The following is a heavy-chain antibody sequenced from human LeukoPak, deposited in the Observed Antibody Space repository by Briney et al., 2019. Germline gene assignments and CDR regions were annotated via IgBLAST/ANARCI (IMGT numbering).Heavy chain of an antibody. CDR2: INWDSTST. Sequence: GGSLRLSCATSGFIFDHFGMNWVRQVPGKGLEWVSGINWDSTSTNYVDSVRGRFTISRDNAKNSLCLQMNSLRVEDTAFYYCARDLKYCTGGMCYFTAVADSWGQGTLVTVSS. V-gene: IGHV3-20*04. CDR1: GFIFDHFG. CDR3: ARDLKYCTGGMCYFTAVADS. J-gene: IGHJ4*02. D-gene: IGHD2-8*02.